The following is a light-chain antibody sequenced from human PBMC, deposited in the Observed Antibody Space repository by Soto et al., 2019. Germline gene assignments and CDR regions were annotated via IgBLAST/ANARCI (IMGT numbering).Light chain of an antibody. CDR1: QSVSSY. J-gene: IGKJ5*01. CDR2: DAA. Sequence: EIVLTQSPATLSLSPGERATLSCRASQSVSSYLAWYQQKPGQAPRLLIYDAANRAPGIPARFSGSGSGTDFTLTISSLEPEDFAVYYCQQRSNWQSTFGQGTRLEIK. V-gene: IGKV3-11*01. CDR3: QQRSNWQST.